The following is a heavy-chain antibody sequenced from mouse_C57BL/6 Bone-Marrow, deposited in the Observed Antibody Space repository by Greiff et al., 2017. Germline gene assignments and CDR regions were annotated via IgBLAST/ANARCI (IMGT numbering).Heavy chain of an antibody. D-gene: IGHD1-1*01. CDR1: GYAFTNYL. Sequence: QVQLQQSGAELVRPGTSVKVSCKASGYAFTNYLIEWVKQRPGQGLEWIGVINPGSGGTNYNEKFKGKATLTADKSSSTAYMQLSSLTSEDSAVYFCARHYYGPSFDYWGQGTTLTVSS. V-gene: IGHV1-54*01. CDR2: INPGSGGT. J-gene: IGHJ2*01. CDR3: ARHYYGPSFDY.